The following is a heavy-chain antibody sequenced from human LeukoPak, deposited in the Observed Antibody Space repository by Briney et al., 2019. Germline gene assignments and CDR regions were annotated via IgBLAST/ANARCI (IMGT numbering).Heavy chain of an antibody. CDR3: ARGNSGMTVALFHS. CDR1: GDSVSSNSAS. CDR2: TYCRSKCYN. J-gene: IGHJ4*02. V-gene: IGHV6-1*01. Sequence: SQTLSLTCAISGDSVSSNSASWNWIRQSPSRGLEWLGRTYCRSKCYNDYAASVKSRITINPDTPNNQVSLHLNSVTPEDTAVYFRARGNSGMTVALFHSWGQGTLVTVSS. D-gene: IGHD6-19*01.